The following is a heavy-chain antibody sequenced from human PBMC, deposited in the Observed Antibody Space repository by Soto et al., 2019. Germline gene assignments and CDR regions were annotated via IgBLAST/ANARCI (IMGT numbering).Heavy chain of an antibody. CDR2: IYYSGST. J-gene: IGHJ2*01. CDR1: GGSVSSGSYY. Sequence: QVQLQESGPGLVKPSETLSLTCTVSGGSVSSGSYYWSWIRQPPGKGLEWIGYIYYSGSTNYNPPLKSRVTISVDTSKNQFSLKLSSVTAADTAVYYCARDRGDYYDSSGYYYGWYFDLWGRGTLVTVSS. V-gene: IGHV4-61*01. D-gene: IGHD3-22*01. CDR3: ARDRGDYYDSSGYYYGWYFDL.